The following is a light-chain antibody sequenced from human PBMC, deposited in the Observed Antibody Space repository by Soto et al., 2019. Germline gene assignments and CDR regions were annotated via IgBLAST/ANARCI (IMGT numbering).Light chain of an antibody. J-gene: IGLJ3*02. Sequence: SALPQPAYVSGSPGQSITISCTGTSSDVGSYNLVSWYQQHPGKAPKLMIYEVSKRPSGVSNRFSGSKSGNTASLTISGLQAEDEADYYCCSYAGSSTLVFGGGTQLTVL. CDR1: SSDVGSYNL. CDR3: CSYAGSSTLV. CDR2: EVS. V-gene: IGLV2-23*02.